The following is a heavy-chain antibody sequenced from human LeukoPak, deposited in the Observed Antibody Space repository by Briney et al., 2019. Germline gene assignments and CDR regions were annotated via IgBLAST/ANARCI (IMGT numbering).Heavy chain of an antibody. CDR1: GITLSDFW. D-gene: IGHD5-24*01. V-gene: IGHV3-15*01. CDR3: PRRSTI. CDR2: IKAKINGETI. J-gene: IGHJ4*02. Sequence: GGSLRLSCAVSGITLSDFWFSWVRQPPGKGLEWVARIKAKINGETIDYAAPERGRFIISRDDSRNTVYLQMNSLKFEDTAMCYCPRRSTIWGRGTRVTVSS.